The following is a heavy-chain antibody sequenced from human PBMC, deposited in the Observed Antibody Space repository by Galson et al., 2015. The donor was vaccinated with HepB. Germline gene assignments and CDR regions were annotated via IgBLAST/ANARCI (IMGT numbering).Heavy chain of an antibody. V-gene: IGHV3-30-3*01. CDR2: ISHDGNNK. Sequence: SLRLSCAASGFTFTSYPLHWVRQAPGKGLEWVAVISHDGNNKFYADSVPGRFTISRDISNNTLFLQMDSLRFEDTAVYYCARDSRSYSGFWSGSPDYFEFWGQGTPVTVSS. J-gene: IGHJ4*02. CDR3: ARDSRSYSGFWSGSPDYFEF. D-gene: IGHD3-3*01. CDR1: GFTFTSYP.